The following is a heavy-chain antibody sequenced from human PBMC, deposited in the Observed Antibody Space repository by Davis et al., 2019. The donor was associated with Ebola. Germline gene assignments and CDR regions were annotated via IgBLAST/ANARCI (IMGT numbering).Heavy chain of an antibody. D-gene: IGHD3/OR15-3a*01. Sequence: ASVKVSCKASGFTFSTHGISWVRQAPGQGLEWMGWISDFARTTNYAQKFQGRVTMTTDTSTRTAYMELRGLRSDDTAVYYSARAPRRTEDLVHAMDVWGQGTTVTVSS. J-gene: IGHJ6*02. CDR1: GFTFSTHG. CDR2: ISDFARTT. V-gene: IGHV1-18*04. CDR3: ARAPRRTEDLVHAMDV.